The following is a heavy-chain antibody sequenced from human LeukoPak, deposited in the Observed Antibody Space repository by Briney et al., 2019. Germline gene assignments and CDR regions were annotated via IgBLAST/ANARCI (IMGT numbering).Heavy chain of an antibody. CDR1: GYRFTTYW. V-gene: IGHV5-51*01. Sequence: GESLKISCKASGYRFTTYWIGWVRQMPGKGLEWIGIIYPADSDTRYSPSFEGQVTISADKSITTAYLQWSSLKASDTAMYYCARQITDQSSGYDSIDYWGQGTLVTVSS. D-gene: IGHD5-12*01. J-gene: IGHJ4*02. CDR2: IYPADSDT. CDR3: ARQITDQSSGYDSIDY.